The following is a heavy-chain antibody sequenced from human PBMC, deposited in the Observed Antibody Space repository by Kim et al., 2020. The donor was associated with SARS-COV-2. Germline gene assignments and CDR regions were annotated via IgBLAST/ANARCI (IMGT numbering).Heavy chain of an antibody. CDR3: ATEQLWSNFDY. Sequence: GGSLRLSCAASGFTFSSYSMNWVRQAPGKGLEWVSYISSSSSTIYYADSVKGRFTISRDNAKNSLYRQMNSLRDEDTAVYYCATEQLWSNFDYWGQGTLVTVSS. D-gene: IGHD5-18*01. J-gene: IGHJ4*02. CDR2: ISSSSSTI. CDR1: GFTFSSYS. V-gene: IGHV3-48*02.